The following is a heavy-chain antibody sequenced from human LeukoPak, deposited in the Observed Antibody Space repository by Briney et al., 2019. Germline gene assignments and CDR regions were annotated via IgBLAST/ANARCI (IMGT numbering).Heavy chain of an antibody. CDR2: IIPIFGTA. CDR1: GGTFSSYA. CDR3: AGIPLGYSYGYFDY. Sequence: RASVKVSCKASGGTFSSYAISWVRQAPGQGLEWMGGIIPIFGTANYAQKFQGRVTITADESTSTAYMELGSLRSEDTAVYYCAGIPLGYSYGYFDYWGQGTLVTVSS. J-gene: IGHJ4*02. D-gene: IGHD5-18*01. V-gene: IGHV1-69*13.